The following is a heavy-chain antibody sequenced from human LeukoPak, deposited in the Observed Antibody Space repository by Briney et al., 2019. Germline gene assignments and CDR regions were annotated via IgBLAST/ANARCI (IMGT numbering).Heavy chain of an antibody. J-gene: IGHJ4*02. CDR2: ISAYNGNT. CDR3: ARGGGGNWNDDDSYGDY. CDR1: GYTFTSYG. D-gene: IGHD1-20*01. Sequence: ASVEVSCKASGYTFTSYGISWVRQAPGQGLEWMGWISAYNGNTNYAQKLQGRVTMTTDTSTSTAYMELRSLRSDDTAVYYCARGGGGNWNDDDSYGDYWGQGTLVTVSS. V-gene: IGHV1-18*01.